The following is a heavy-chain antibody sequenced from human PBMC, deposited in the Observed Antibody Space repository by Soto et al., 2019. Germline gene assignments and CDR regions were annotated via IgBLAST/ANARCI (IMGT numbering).Heavy chain of an antibody. CDR1: GYTFTVYY. CDR3: ARDRYCSGGSCFSNWFDP. CDR2: INPNSGGT. V-gene: IGHV1-2*04. J-gene: IGHJ5*02. D-gene: IGHD2-15*01. Sequence: GASVKVSCKASGYTFTVYYMHWVRQAPGQGLEWMGWINPNSGGTNYAQKFQGWVTMTRDTSISTAYMELSRLRSDDTAVYYCARDRYCSGGSCFSNWFDPWGQGTLVTVSS.